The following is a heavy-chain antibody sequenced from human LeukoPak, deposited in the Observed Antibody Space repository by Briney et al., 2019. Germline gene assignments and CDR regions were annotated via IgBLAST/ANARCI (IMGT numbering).Heavy chain of an antibody. J-gene: IGHJ4*02. V-gene: IGHV4-34*01. Sequence: SETLSLTCAVYGGSFSGYYWSWIRQPPGKGLEWIGEINHSGSTNYNPSLKSRVTMSVDTSKNQFSLKLSSVTAADTAVYYCARWGGYSSSAIDYWGQGTLVTVSS. D-gene: IGHD6-13*01. CDR3: ARWGGYSSSAIDY. CDR2: INHSGST. CDR1: GGSFSGYY.